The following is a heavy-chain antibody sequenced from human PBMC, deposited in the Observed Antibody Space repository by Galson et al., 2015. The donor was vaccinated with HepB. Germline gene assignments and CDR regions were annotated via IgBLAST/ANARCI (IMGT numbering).Heavy chain of an antibody. V-gene: IGHV3-30*18. D-gene: IGHD3-10*01. CDR2: ISYDGINK. CDR3: TKIHSVLLLFGDRDYYHGMDV. Sequence: SLRLSCAASGFTFSNYGMHWVRQAPGKGLEWVAVISYDGINKYYADSVKGRFTISRDNSQNTLYLQMNSLRVEDTAVYYCTKIHSVLLLFGDRDYYHGMDVWGQGTTVTVSS. J-gene: IGHJ6*02. CDR1: GFTFSNYG.